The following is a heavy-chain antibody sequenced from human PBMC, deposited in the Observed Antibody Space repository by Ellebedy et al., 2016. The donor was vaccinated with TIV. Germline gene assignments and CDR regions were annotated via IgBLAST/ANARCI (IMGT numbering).Heavy chain of an antibody. CDR2: INPKSGGT. CDR1: GYTFTGTDYY. CDR3: ARGFVWFSYAFDI. J-gene: IGHJ3*02. Sequence: ASVKVSXKASGYTFTGTDYYMHWVRQAPGQGLEWMGWINPKSGGTNYARKFQGRVTMTRDTSISTAYMELSGLRSDDTAVFYCARGFVWFSYAFDIWGQGTMVTVSP. D-gene: IGHD2-21*01. V-gene: IGHV1-2*02.